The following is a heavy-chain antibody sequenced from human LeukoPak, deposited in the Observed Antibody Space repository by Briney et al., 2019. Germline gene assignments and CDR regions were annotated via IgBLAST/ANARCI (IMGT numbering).Heavy chain of an antibody. CDR3: ARGPRGFDP. J-gene: IGHJ5*02. CDR1: GFTVSSNY. Sequence: PGGSLRLSCAASGFTVSSNYMSWVRQAPGKGLEWVSVINSGDATSYADSVKGRFTISRDNSKNTLSLHMNSLRAEDTAVYYCARGPRGFDPWGQGTLVTVSS. CDR2: INSGDAT. V-gene: IGHV3-53*01.